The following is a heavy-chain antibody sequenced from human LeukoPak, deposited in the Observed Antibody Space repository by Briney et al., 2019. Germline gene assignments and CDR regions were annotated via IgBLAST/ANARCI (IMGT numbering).Heavy chain of an antibody. J-gene: IGHJ3*02. V-gene: IGHV3-30*02. Sequence: GGSLRLSCAASGFTLRSYGMHWVRQAPGKGLEWVSFIRDDGSNKYYVDSVKGRFTVSRDDSKDTLYLQLNSLRPEDSAVYYCAKDPLQVFDIWGQGTMVTVSS. CDR1: GFTLRSYG. CDR2: IRDDGSNK. CDR3: AKDPLQVFDI.